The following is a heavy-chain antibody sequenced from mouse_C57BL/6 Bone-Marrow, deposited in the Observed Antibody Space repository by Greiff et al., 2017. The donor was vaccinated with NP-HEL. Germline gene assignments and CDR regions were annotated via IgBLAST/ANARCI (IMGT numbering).Heavy chain of an antibody. J-gene: IGHJ3*01. V-gene: IGHV1-34*01. Sequence: DVQLVESGPELVKPGASVKMSCKASGYTFTDYYMHWVKQSHGKSLEWIGYIYPNNGGNGYNQKFKGKATLTVDKSSSTAYMELRSLTSEDSAVYYCAREETVVAPFAYWGQGTLVTVSA. CDR2: IYPNNGGN. CDR1: GYTFTDYY. CDR3: AREETVVAPFAY. D-gene: IGHD1-1*01.